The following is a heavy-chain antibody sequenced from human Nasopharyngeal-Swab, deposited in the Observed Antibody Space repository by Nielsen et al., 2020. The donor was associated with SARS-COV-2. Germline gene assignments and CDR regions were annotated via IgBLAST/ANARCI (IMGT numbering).Heavy chain of an antibody. V-gene: IGHV3-23*01. CDR1: ALTPNNYV. CDR3: AKAPLSGNDRFDL. CDR2: INGAGAA. Sequence: GESLTISCAAPALTPNNYVVAWVPQSPGKGLEWLSGINGAGAAYYADSVNGRFTVSRDYSNDTVSLQMDGLRVEDTAVYYCAKAPLSGNDRFDLWGQGTLVTVSS. D-gene: IGHD1-1*01. J-gene: IGHJ4*02.